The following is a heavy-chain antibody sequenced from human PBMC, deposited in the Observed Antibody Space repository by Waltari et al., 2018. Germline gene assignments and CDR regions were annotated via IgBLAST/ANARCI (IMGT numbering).Heavy chain of an antibody. CDR2: ISGSGGST. CDR1: AFTFSSYA. V-gene: IGHV3-23*04. Sequence: EVQLVESGGGLVQPGGSLRLSCAASAFTFSSYAMSWVRQAPGQGLEWVSAISGSGGSTYYADSVKGRFTISRDNSKNTLYLQMNSLRAEDTAVYYCAKDSYYYDSSGYYSLFDYWGQGTLVTVSS. CDR3: AKDSYYYDSSGYYSLFDY. J-gene: IGHJ4*02. D-gene: IGHD3-22*01.